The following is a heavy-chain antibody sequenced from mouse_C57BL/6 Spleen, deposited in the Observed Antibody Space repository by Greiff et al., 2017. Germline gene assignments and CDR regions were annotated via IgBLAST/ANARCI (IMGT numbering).Heavy chain of an antibody. CDR3: ARAGYGGLFAY. Sequence: EVKVVESEGGLVQPGSSMKLSCTASGFTFSDYYMAWVRQVPEKGLEWVANINYDGSSTYYLDSLKSRFIISRDNAKNILYLQMSSLKSEDTATYYCARAGYGGLFAYWGQGTLVTVSA. CDR1: GFTFSDYY. D-gene: IGHD2-2*01. CDR2: INYDGSST. V-gene: IGHV5-16*01. J-gene: IGHJ3*01.